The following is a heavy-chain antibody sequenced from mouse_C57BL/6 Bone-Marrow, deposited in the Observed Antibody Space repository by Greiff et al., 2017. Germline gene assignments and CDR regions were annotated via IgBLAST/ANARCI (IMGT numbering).Heavy chain of an antibody. V-gene: IGHV1-82*01. Sequence: QVQLQQSGPELVKPGASVKISCKASGYAFSSSWMNWVKQRPEKGLEWIGRIYPGDGDTNYNGKFKGKATLTADKSSSTAYMQLSSLTSEDSAVYCCARLELGRFAYWGQGTLVTVSA. CDR1: GYAFSSSW. CDR3: ARLELGRFAY. J-gene: IGHJ3*01. D-gene: IGHD4-1*01. CDR2: IYPGDGDT.